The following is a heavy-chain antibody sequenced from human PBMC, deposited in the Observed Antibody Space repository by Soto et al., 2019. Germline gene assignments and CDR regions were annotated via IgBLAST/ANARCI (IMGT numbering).Heavy chain of an antibody. J-gene: IGHJ4*02. Sequence: ASVKVSCKTSGYTFSAYYVHWARLAPGRGFQWLGWINPSNEITAFSQFFQGSVTMTRDTSTNTVHMELNSLTSDDTAVYYCMRGGWGDSPIDYWGQGTQVTVSS. CDR3: MRGGWGDSPIDY. V-gene: IGHV1-2*02. CDR2: INPSNEIT. D-gene: IGHD2-15*01. CDR1: GYTFSAYY.